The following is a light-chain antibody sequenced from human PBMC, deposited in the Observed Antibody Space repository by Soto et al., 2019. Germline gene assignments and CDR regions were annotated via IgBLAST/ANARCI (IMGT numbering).Light chain of an antibody. CDR1: QGITSY. CDR3: QQTRSYPST. Sequence: IQLIQSPSSLYASVRDSVTITCRASQGITSYLAWYQQPPGKETNILIYGASNLQSGVPSRFSGSGSGTDLTLTINSLQAEDFATYYCQQTRSYPSTFGGGTKVDIK. J-gene: IGKJ4*01. CDR2: GAS. V-gene: IGKV1-9*01.